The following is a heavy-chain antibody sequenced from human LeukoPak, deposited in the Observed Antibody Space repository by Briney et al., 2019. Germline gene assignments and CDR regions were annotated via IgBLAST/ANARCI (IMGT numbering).Heavy chain of an antibody. J-gene: IGHJ3*02. CDR1: GFTFSSYS. D-gene: IGHD3-10*01. Sequence: GGSLRLSCAASGFTFSSYSMNWVRQAPGKGLEWVSSISSSSYICYADSVKGRFTISRDNAKNSLYLQMNSLRAEDTAVYYCARVYYYGSGSYFAFDIWGQGTMVTVSS. CDR2: ISSSSYI. V-gene: IGHV3-21*01. CDR3: ARVYYYGSGSYFAFDI.